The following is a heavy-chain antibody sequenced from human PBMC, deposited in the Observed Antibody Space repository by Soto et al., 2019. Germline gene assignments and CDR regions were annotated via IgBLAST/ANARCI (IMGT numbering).Heavy chain of an antibody. CDR2: ISYDGSNK. D-gene: IGHD3-16*01. Sequence: GGSLRLSCAASGFTFSSYAMHWVRQAPGKGLEWVAVISYDGSNKYYADSVKGRFTISRDNSKNTLYLQMNSLRAEDTAVYYCARDGGPYYYYYGMDVWGQGTTVTVYS. CDR1: GFTFSSYA. CDR3: ARDGGPYYYYYGMDV. V-gene: IGHV3-30-3*01. J-gene: IGHJ6*02.